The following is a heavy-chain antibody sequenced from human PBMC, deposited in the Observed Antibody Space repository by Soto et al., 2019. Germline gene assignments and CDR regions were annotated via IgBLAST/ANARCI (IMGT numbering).Heavy chain of an antibody. Sequence: QVQLVQSGAEVKKPGSSVTVSCKASGGTFSSYAISWVRQAPGQGLEWMGGIIPIFGTANYAQKFQGRVTITADESTSTAYMELSSLRSEDTAVYYCARDRLTYYYDSSGYVFQHWGQGTLVTVSS. CDR1: GGTFSSYA. CDR2: IIPIFGTA. CDR3: ARDRLTYYYDSSGYVFQH. D-gene: IGHD3-22*01. V-gene: IGHV1-69*12. J-gene: IGHJ1*01.